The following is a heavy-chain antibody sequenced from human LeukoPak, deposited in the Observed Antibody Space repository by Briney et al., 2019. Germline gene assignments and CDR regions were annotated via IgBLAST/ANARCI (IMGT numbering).Heavy chain of an antibody. CDR1: GYTFTGYY. CDR3: ATRWLQFHPRYFDL. D-gene: IGHD5-24*01. Sequence: GASVKVSCKASGYTFTGYYMHWVRQAPGQGLEWMGWINPNSGGTNYAQKFQGRVTMTRDTSISTAYMELSRLRSDDTAVYYCATRWLQFHPRYFDLWGRGTLVTVSS. CDR2: INPNSGGT. V-gene: IGHV1-2*02. J-gene: IGHJ2*01.